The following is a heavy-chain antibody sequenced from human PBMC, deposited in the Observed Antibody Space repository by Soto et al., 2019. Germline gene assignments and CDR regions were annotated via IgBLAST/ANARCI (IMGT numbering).Heavy chain of an antibody. CDR3: EALTNSYYYGMDV. J-gene: IGHJ6*02. Sequence: PGGSLRLSCAASGFTFSSYWMSWVRQAPGKGLEWVANIKQDGSEKYYVDSVKGRSTISRDNAKNSLYLQMNGLRAEDTAVYYCEALTNSYYYGMDVWGQGTTVTVSS. CDR2: IKQDGSEK. V-gene: IGHV3-7*01. CDR1: GFTFSSYW.